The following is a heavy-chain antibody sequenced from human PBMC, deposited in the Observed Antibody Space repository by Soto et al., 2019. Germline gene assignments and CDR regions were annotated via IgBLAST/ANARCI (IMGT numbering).Heavy chain of an antibody. CDR2: IYYSGST. CDR1: GGSISSYY. V-gene: IGHV4-59*01. D-gene: IGHD3-22*01. J-gene: IGHJ4*02. CDR3: ARATYKYDSSGFFSLASFDY. Sequence: SETLSLTCTVSGGSISSYYWSWIRQPPGKGLEWIGYIYYSGSTNYNSSLKSRVTISLDTSKNQFSLRLNSVTAADTAVYYCARATYKYDSSGFFSLASFDYWGQGTLVTVSS.